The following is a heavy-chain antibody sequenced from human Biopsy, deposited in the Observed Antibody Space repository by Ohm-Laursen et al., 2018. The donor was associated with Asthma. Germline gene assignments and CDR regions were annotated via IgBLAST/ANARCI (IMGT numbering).Heavy chain of an antibody. CDR3: ARDVMEWYLPAFDF. J-gene: IGHJ4*02. Sequence: SLRLSCSASGFTFRSYAMHWVRQAPGKGLEWVAVGGSYYDGGLKYYADSVNGRFTVSRDDSKNTLYLQMNSLRPDDTAVYYCARDVMEWYLPAFDFWGQGTLVTVTS. CDR1: GFTFRSYA. V-gene: IGHV3-30-3*01. CDR2: GGSYYDGGLK. D-gene: IGHD3-3*01.